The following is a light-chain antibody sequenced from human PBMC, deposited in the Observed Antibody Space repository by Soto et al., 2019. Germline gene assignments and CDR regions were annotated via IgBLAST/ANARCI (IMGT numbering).Light chain of an antibody. CDR3: QQYDNLPLT. J-gene: IGKJ4*01. CDR2: DAS. CDR1: QDIKNY. Sequence: DIQMTQSPSSLSASVGDRVTITCQASQDIKNYLNWYQQKSGKAPKLLIYDASDLETGVPSRFIGSGSGTDFTFTINSLQPEDIATYYCQQYDNLPLTFGGGTKVEIK. V-gene: IGKV1-33*01.